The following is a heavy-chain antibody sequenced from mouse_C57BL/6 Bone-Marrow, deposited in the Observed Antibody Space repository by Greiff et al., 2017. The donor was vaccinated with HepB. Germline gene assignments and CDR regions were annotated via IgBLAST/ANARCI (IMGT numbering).Heavy chain of an antibody. CDR3: AGYYYGSSSYAMDY. V-gene: IGHV3-6*01. CDR1: GYSITSGYY. CDR2: ISYDGSN. J-gene: IGHJ4*01. Sequence: EVHLVESGPGLVKPSQSLSLTCSVTGYSITSGYYWNWIRQFPGNKLEWMGYISYDGSNNYNPSLKNRISITRDTSKNQFFLKLNSVTTEDTATYYCAGYYYGSSSYAMDYWGQGTSVTVSS. D-gene: IGHD1-1*01.